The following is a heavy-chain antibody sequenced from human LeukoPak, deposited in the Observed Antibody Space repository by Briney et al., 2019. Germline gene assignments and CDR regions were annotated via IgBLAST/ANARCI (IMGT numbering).Heavy chain of an antibody. CDR2: ISYDGRNK. Sequence: PGRSLRLSCAASGFSFSNFGMHWVRQAPGKGLEWVAVISYDGRNKYFADSVKGRLTISRDNSKNTVYLEMNSLRDEDTAVYYCAKDKRGSSGRYDHWGQGTLVIVSS. CDR3: AKDKRGSSGRYDH. V-gene: IGHV3-30*18. CDR1: GFSFSNFG. J-gene: IGHJ5*02. D-gene: IGHD6-19*01.